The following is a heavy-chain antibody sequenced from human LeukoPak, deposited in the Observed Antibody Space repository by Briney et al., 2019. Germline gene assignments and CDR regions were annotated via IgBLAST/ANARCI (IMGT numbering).Heavy chain of an antibody. CDR1: GFNFDRYT. D-gene: IGHD5-18*01. Sequence: GGSLRLSCATSGFNFDRYTIHWVRQAPGKGLEWVSGISWNSGRIGYADSVKGRFTISRDNAKNSLYLQMNSLRAEDTALYYCAKGPGYSYEYYFDYWGQGTLVTVSS. CDR2: ISWNSGRI. V-gene: IGHV3-9*01. J-gene: IGHJ4*02. CDR3: AKGPGYSYEYYFDY.